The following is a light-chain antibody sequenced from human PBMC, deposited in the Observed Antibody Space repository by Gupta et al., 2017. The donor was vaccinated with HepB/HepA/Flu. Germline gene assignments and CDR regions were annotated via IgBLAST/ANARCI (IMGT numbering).Light chain of an antibody. V-gene: IGKV1-39*01. CDR2: AAS. Sequence: DIQMTQSPSSLSASVGDRVTITCRASQSISSYLNWYQQKPGKAPKLLIYAASSLQSGVTSRFSGSGSGTDFTLTISSLQPEDFATYYCQQRDSTPRTFGHGTKVDIK. CDR1: QSISSY. CDR3: QQRDSTPRT. J-gene: IGKJ3*01.